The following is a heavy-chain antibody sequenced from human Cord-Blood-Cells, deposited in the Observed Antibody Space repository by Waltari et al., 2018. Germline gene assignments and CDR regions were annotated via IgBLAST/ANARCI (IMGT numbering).Heavy chain of an antibody. D-gene: IGHD6-13*01. CDR2: IYYSGST. J-gene: IGHJ4*02. CDR1: GGSISSSSYY. CDR3: AREKQQLVDY. V-gene: IGHV4-39*07. Sequence: QLQLQESGPGLVKPSETLSLTCTVSGGSISSSSYYWGWIRQPPGKGLEWIGSIYYSGSTYYNPSRKSRGTISVDTAKTQFSLKLSSVTAADTAVYYCAREKQQLVDYWGQGTLVTVSS.